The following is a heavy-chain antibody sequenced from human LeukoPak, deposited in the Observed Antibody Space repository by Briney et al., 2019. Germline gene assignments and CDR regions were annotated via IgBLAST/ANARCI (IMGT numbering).Heavy chain of an antibody. J-gene: IGHJ4*02. Sequence: GGSLRLSCAASGFTFSSYDMHWVRQAPGKGLEWVTVISYDGSNKYYGDSVKGRFIISRDNSKNTLYLKMNSLRAEDTAVYYCAKEGSNGDFDYWGQGTLVTVSS. D-gene: IGHD1-26*01. CDR3: AKEGSNGDFDY. V-gene: IGHV3-30*18. CDR2: ISYDGSNK. CDR1: GFTFSSYD.